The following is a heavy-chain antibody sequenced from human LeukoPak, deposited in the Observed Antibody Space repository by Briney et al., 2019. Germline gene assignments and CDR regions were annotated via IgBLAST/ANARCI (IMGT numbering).Heavy chain of an antibody. Sequence: PGGSLRPSCAASGFTFTYYQMNWVRRAPGKGLEWVSYISANATSTMYYADSVQGRFTISRDNAKNSLYLQMNSLRAEDTAIYYCARGFPVLNVWGQGTTVTVSS. J-gene: IGHJ6*02. V-gene: IGHV3-48*03. CDR2: ISANATSTM. D-gene: IGHD3-9*01. CDR3: ARGFPVLNV. CDR1: GFTFTYYQ.